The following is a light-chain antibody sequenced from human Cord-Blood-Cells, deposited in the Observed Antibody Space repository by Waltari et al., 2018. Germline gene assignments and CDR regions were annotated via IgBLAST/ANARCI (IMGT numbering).Light chain of an antibody. J-gene: IGLJ3*02. CDR1: SSDVGGSNY. CDR3: SSYAGSNRV. Sequence: QSALTQPPSASGSPGQSVTISCTGTSSDVGGSNYVSWYQQHPGKAPKLMIYEVNKPPSGVPDRFSCSKSGNTASLTVSGLQAEDEADYYCSSYAGSNRVFGGGTKLTVL. V-gene: IGLV2-8*01. CDR2: EVN.